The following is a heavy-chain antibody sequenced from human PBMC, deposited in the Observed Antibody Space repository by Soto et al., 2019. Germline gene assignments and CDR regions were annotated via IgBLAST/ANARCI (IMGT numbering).Heavy chain of an antibody. V-gene: IGHV4-59*01. CDR1: GGSIRNVY. CDR3: ARAHAPTLPFDY. D-gene: IGHD2-15*01. J-gene: IGHJ4*01. CDR2: IFHSGNA. Sequence: LSLTCTVSGGSIRNVYWSWIRQAPGKGLEWIGFIFHSGNAKYNPSLKSRVTISVDTSKNQFSLSLDSVTAADTAVYFCARAHAPTLPFDYWGQGTLVTVSS.